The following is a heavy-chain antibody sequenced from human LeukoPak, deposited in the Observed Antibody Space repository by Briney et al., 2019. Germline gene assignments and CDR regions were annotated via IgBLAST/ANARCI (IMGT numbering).Heavy chain of an antibody. D-gene: IGHD3-10*01. V-gene: IGHV3-33*01. CDR3: ARDDGAGGPFDY. CDR2: IWYDGSNK. J-gene: IGHJ4*02. CDR1: GFTFSSYG. Sequence: SGGSLRLSCAASGFTFSSYGMRWVRQAPGKGLEWVAVIWYDGSNKYYADSVKGRFTISRDNSKNTLYLQMNSLRAEDTAVYYCARDDGAGGPFDYWGQGTLVTVSS.